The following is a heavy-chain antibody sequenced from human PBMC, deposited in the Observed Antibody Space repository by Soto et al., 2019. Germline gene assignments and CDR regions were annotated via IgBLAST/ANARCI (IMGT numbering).Heavy chain of an antibody. CDR2: TRNKANSYTT. Sequence: PGGSLRLSCAASGFTFSDHYMDWAGQAPGKGLEWVGRTRNKANSYTTEYAASVKGRFTISRDDSKNSLYLQMNSLKTEDTAVYYCAHESEDDAFDIWGQGTMVTVSS. CDR3: AHESEDDAFDI. CDR1: GFTFSDHY. V-gene: IGHV3-72*01. J-gene: IGHJ3*02.